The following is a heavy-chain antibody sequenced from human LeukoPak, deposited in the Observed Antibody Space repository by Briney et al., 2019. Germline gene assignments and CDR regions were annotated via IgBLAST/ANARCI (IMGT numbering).Heavy chain of an antibody. CDR1: GYTVTKYY. V-gene: IGHV1-46*01. Sequence: GASVKVSCKASGYTVTKYYMNWVRQAPGQGLEWMGMINPSISSRTYAQKFQGRVTVTSGTSTSTVYMGVSSLRSEDTAIYYCARSGRWFSTNDWGQGTLVTVSS. CDR2: INPSISSR. CDR3: ARSGRWFSTND. D-gene: IGHD2-15*01. J-gene: IGHJ4*02.